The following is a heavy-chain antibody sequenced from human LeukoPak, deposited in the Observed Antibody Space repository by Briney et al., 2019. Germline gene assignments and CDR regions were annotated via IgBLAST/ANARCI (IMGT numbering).Heavy chain of an antibody. J-gene: IGHJ4*02. Sequence: GGSLRLSCAASGFIFSSYAMSWVRQAPGEGLEWVSVISGSGDSTLYADSVKGRFTVSRDNSKNTLYLQMNSLRAEDTAVYYCAKQSLVVPAAIPGYWGQGTLVTVSS. CDR1: GFIFSSYA. CDR3: AKQSLVVPAAIPGY. D-gene: IGHD2-2*01. V-gene: IGHV3-23*01. CDR2: ISGSGDST.